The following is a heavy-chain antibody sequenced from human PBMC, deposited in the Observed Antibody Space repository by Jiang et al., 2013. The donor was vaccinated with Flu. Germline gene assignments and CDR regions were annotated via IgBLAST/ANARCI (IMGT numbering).Heavy chain of an antibody. Sequence: LSSYSMNWVRQPPGKGLEWVSYIRSAGDTKHYADSVKGRFTISRDIAENSLYLQMNSLREEDTAVYYCVRDPHALDYWGQGTLVTVSS. CDR3: VRDPHALDY. V-gene: IGHV3-48*02. J-gene: IGHJ4*02. CDR1: LSSYS. CDR2: IRSAGDTK.